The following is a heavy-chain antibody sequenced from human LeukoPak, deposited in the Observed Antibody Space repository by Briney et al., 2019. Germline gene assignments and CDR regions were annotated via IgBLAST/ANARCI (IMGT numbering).Heavy chain of an antibody. CDR1: GGSISSYY. Sequence: PSETLSLTCTVSGGSISSYYWSWIRQPPGKGLEWIGYIYHSGSTYYNPSLKSRVTISVDRSKNQFSLKLSSVTAADTAVYYCARIDFGVVIPSRRGAFDIWGQGTMVTVSS. J-gene: IGHJ3*02. V-gene: IGHV4-59*12. CDR3: ARIDFGVVIPSRRGAFDI. D-gene: IGHD3-3*01. CDR2: IYHSGST.